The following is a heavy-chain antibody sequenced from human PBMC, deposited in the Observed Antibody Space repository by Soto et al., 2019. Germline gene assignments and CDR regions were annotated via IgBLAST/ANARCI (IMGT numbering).Heavy chain of an antibody. CDR1: GFTFSDYY. D-gene: IGHD3-10*01. V-gene: IGHV3-11*01. CDR3: ARVENGHYYGSGGGYYYGMDV. CDR2: ISSSGSTI. J-gene: IGHJ6*02. Sequence: GGSLRLSCAASGFTFSDYYMSWIRQAPGKGLEWVSYISSSGSTIYYADSGKGRFTISRDNAKNSLYLQMNSLRAEDTAVYYCARVENGHYYGSGGGYYYGMDVWGQGTTVTVSS.